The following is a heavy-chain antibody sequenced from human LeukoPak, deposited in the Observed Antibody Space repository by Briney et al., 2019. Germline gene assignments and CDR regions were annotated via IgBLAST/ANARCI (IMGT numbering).Heavy chain of an antibody. V-gene: IGHV3-30*04. D-gene: IGHD5-24*01. CDR2: ISYDGRNK. J-gene: IGHJ4*02. Sequence: GGSLRLSCGASGFTFSRFGIHWVRQAPGKGLEWVSVISYDGRNKHYADSVKGRFTISRDNSKNTLYLQMNSLRAEDTAVYYCAKDPSYDGYNPYFDYWGQGTLVTVSS. CDR1: GFTFSRFG. CDR3: AKDPSYDGYNPYFDY.